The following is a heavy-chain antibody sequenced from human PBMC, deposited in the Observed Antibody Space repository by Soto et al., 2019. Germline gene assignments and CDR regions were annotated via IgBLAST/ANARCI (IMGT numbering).Heavy chain of an antibody. J-gene: IGHJ3*01. CDR2: ITTSGRTT. D-gene: IGHD3-10*02. CDR3: ARGPVDCSGSYGAFDL. V-gene: IGHV3-11*01. CDR1: GFTLSDYY. Sequence: QVQLVESGGGLVKPGGSLRLSCAASGFTLSDYYMTWIRQAPGKGLEWVSHITTSGRTTYYADSVKGRFTISRDNAKNSLYLQMNSLRAEDTAVYYCARGPVDCSGSYGAFDLWGQGTMVTVSS.